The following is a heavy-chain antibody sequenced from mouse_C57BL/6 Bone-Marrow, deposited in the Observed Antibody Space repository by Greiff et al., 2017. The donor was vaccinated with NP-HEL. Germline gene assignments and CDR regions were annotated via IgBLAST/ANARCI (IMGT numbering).Heavy chain of an antibody. J-gene: IGHJ1*03. CDR1: GYTFTDYE. V-gene: IGHV1-15*01. CDR3: TLYYGSSYWYFDV. D-gene: IGHD1-1*01. Sequence: QVQLQQSGAELVRPGASVTLSCKASGYTFTDYEMHWVKQTPVHGLEWIGAIDPETGGTAYNPKFKGKAILTADKSSSTAYMELRSLTSEDSAVYYCTLYYGSSYWYFDVWGTGTTVTVSS. CDR2: IDPETGGT.